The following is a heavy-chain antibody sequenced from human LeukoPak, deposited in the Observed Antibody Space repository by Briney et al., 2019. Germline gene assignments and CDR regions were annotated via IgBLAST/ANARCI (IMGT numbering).Heavy chain of an antibody. D-gene: IGHD5-24*01. J-gene: IGHJ6*03. CDR1: GFAFNFYA. Sequence: GGSLSLSCEASGFAFNFYAMSWVRQTPGKGLQWVSGIGGSGASTYYSESVKGRFTISRDNSKNTLALQMNSLTAEDTAVYYCARDGYSNYFYIDVWGKGTTVTVSS. CDR2: IGGSGAST. CDR3: ARDGYSNYFYIDV. V-gene: IGHV3-23*01.